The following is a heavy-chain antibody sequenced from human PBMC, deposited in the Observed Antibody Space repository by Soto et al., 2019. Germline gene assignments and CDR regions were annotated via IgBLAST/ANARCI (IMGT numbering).Heavy chain of an antibody. J-gene: IGHJ4*02. D-gene: IGHD6-19*01. CDR3: ARRKTAGFLRYFDN. CDR1: GGTITNFINYP. CDR2: IVPNIGTV. Sequence: QVQLVQSGAEVMQPGSSVKVSCKPSGGTITNFINYPINWVRQSPGQGLEWMGGIVPNIGTVNYAQKFQRRITMTADKSTVTAYMELSSLRSDDSAFYDWARRKTAGFLRYFDNWGQGTLVTVSS. V-gene: IGHV1-69*06.